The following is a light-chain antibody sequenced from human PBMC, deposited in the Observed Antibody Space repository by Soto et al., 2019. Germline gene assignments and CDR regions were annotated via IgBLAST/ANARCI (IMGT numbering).Light chain of an antibody. J-gene: IGKJ3*01. CDR2: AAS. V-gene: IGKV1-9*01. CDR3: QQLNSYPLT. CDR1: QGISSY. Sequence: DIQLTQSPSFLSASVGDRVTITCRASQGISSYLAWSQQKPEKAPKLLIYAASTLQSGVPSRFSGSGSGTEFTLTFSSLQPEDFATYFFQQLNSYPLTVDPGTKVDIK.